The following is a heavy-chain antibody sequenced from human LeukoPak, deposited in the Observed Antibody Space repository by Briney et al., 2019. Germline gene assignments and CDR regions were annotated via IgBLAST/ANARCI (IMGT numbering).Heavy chain of an antibody. J-gene: IGHJ4*02. Sequence: GGSLRLSCAASGFTFSNAWMSWVRQAPGKGLEWVGRIKSKTDGGTTDYAAPVKGRFTISRDDSKNTLYLQMNNLRAEDTAVYYCAKGYSSGWYDFDYWGPGTLVTVSS. CDR3: AKGYSSGWYDFDY. V-gene: IGHV3-15*01. D-gene: IGHD6-19*01. CDR2: IKSKTDGGTT. CDR1: GFTFSNAW.